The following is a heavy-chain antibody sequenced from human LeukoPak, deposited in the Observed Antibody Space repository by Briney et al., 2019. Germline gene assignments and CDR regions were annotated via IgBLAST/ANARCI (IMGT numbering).Heavy chain of an antibody. Sequence: SETLSLTCTVSGGSISSYYWSWIRQPPGKGLEWIGYIYYSGSTNYNPSLKSRVTISVDTSKNQFSLKLSSVTAADTAVYYCAKGPGYYYDSSVYTADIWGQGTMVTVSS. J-gene: IGHJ3*02. D-gene: IGHD3-22*01. CDR3: AKGPGYYYDSSVYTADI. CDR2: IYYSGST. V-gene: IGHV4-59*01. CDR1: GGSISSYY.